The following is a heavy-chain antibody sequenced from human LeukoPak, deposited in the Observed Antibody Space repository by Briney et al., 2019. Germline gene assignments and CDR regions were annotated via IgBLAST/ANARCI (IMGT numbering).Heavy chain of an antibody. CDR3: ARSTIFGVVDAFDI. CDR1: GYTFTSYA. CDR2: INTNTGNP. J-gene: IGHJ3*02. D-gene: IGHD3-3*01. V-gene: IGHV7-4-1*02. Sequence: ASVKVSCKASGYTFTSYAMNWVRQAPGQGLEWMGWINTNTGNPTYAQGFTGRFVFSLDTSVSTAYLQISSLKAEDTAVYYCARSTIFGVVDAFDIWGQGTMVTVSS.